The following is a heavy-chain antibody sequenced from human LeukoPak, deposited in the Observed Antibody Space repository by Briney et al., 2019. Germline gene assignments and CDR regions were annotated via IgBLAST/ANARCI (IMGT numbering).Heavy chain of an antibody. CDR3: ARVVVVVPSATRNYYYMDV. D-gene: IGHD2-2*01. V-gene: IGHV3-21*01. CDR1: GHIFSSYS. Sequence: GGPVTLLCGASGHIFSSYSMHWLREAPGEGVEGVSYIYSSSHYIYYADSVKGRHTISRDSDKISLSLQVHTLSAGDTAVYYCARVVVVVPSATRNYYYMDVWGKGTTVTVSS. CDR2: IYSSSHYI. J-gene: IGHJ6*03.